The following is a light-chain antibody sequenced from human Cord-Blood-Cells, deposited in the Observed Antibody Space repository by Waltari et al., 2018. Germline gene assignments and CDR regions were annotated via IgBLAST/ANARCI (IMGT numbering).Light chain of an antibody. CDR1: SSNIGNNY. CDR2: CNN. Sequence: QSVLTQPPSVSAAPGQKVTISCSGSSSNIGNNYVYWYQQLPGTAPKLLIYCNNKRPSGVPGLFAGSRSGTSATLGSTGLQTGDEADYYCGTWDSSLSAGVVFGGWTKLTVL. J-gene: IGLJ3*02. CDR3: GTWDSSLSAGVV. V-gene: IGLV1-51*01.